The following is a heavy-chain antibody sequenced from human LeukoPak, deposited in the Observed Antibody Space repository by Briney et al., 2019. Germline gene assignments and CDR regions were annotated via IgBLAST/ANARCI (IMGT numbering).Heavy chain of an antibody. J-gene: IGHJ4*02. CDR2: IKQDGSEK. Sequence: GGSLRLSCAASGFTFSSYWMSWVRQAPGKGLEWVANIKQDGSEKYYVDSVKGRFTISRDNAKNSLYLQMNSLRAEDTAVYYCASTYCTNGVCYGSGPDYWGQGTLVTVSS. V-gene: IGHV3-7*01. D-gene: IGHD2-8*01. CDR1: GFTFSSYW. CDR3: ASTYCTNGVCYGSGPDY.